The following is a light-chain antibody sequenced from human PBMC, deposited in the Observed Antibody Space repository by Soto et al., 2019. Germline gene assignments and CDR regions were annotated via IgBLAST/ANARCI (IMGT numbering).Light chain of an antibody. J-gene: IGKJ2*03. Sequence: DIQMTQSPSTLSASVGDRVSITCRASQSVNNWLAWYQQKPGKAPKLLIYKASSLDNGVPSRFTGRGSGTEFTLTIRSLQPDDFATYYCQQYNSYSSYSFGQGTKLEIK. V-gene: IGKV1-5*03. CDR2: KAS. CDR3: QQYNSYSSYS. CDR1: QSVNNW.